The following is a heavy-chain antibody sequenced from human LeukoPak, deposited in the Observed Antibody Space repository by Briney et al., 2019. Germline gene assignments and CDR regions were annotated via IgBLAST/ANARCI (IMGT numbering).Heavy chain of an antibody. D-gene: IGHD2-21*01. CDR1: GFTFSSYY. Sequence: GGSLRLSCAASGFTFSSYYMHWVRQVPGKGLVWVSRINSDGTATTYADSVKGRFTISRDNAKNTVYLQMKSLRAEDTAVYYCVRIPFWGQGTLVTVSS. CDR2: INSDGTAT. CDR3: VRIPF. J-gene: IGHJ4*02. V-gene: IGHV3-74*01.